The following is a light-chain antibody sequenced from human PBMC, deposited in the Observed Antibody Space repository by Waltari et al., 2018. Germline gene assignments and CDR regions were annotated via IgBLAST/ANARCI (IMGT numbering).Light chain of an antibody. CDR2: AAS. Sequence: DIQMTQSPPSLSASVGATVTMTCRASQSFRNYLTWFQQKPGEAPKLLIHAASGLVFGVPSRFSVSWSETDFTLTIAGLQREDVGTYYCQQTYTVPRSFGQGTKVE. V-gene: IGKV1-39*01. CDR3: QQTYTVPRS. J-gene: IGKJ2*01. CDR1: QSFRNY.